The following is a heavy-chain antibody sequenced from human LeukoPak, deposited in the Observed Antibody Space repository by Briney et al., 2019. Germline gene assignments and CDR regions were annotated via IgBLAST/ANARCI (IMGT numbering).Heavy chain of an antibody. V-gene: IGHV3-30*03. CDR3: ARDRGDDFWSGYYTGVFDY. Sequence: GGSPRLSCAASGFTFSYFGLHWVRQAPGKGLEWVAVISYDGSNKYYADSVKGRFTISRDNSKNTLYLQMNSLRAEDTAVYYCARDRGDDFWSGYYTGVFDYWGQGTLVTVSS. CDR2: ISYDGSNK. CDR1: GFTFSYFG. D-gene: IGHD3-3*01. J-gene: IGHJ4*02.